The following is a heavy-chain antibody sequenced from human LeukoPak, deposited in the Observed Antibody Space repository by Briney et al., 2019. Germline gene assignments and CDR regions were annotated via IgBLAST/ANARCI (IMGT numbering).Heavy chain of an antibody. CDR2: IYTSGST. D-gene: IGHD3-22*01. CDR1: GVSISSYY. CDR3: ARADYYDSSGPYYFDY. Sequence: SETLSLTCAVSGVSISSYYWSWIRQPAGKGLEWIGRIYTSGSTNYNPSLKSRVTISVDASKNQFSLKLSSVTAADTAVYYCARADYYDSSGPYYFDYWGQGTLVTVSS. J-gene: IGHJ4*02. V-gene: IGHV4-4*07.